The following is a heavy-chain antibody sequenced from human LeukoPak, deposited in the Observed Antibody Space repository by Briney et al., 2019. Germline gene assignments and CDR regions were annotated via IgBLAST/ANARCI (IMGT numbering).Heavy chain of an antibody. J-gene: IGHJ4*02. CDR2: INPNSGGT. CDR1: GYTFTGYY. Sequence: ASVKVSCKASGYTFTGYYMHWVRQAPGQGLEWMGWINPNSGGTNYAQKFQGRVTMTRNTSISTAYMELSRLRSDDTAVYYCTTGDSSSWYYFDYWGQGTLVTVSS. V-gene: IGHV1-2*02. D-gene: IGHD6-13*01. CDR3: TTGDSSSWYYFDY.